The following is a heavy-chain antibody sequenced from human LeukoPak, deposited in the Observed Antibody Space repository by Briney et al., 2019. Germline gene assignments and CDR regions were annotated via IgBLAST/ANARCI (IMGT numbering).Heavy chain of an antibody. CDR2: ISSSGSTI. V-gene: IGHV3-11*01. D-gene: IGHD6-6*01. Sequence: PGGSLRLSCAASGFTFSDYYMSWLRQAPGKGLEWVSYISSSGSTIYYADSVKGRFTISRDNAKNSLYLQMNSLRAEDTAVYYCARGMQQLVREVFDYWGQGTLVTVSS. J-gene: IGHJ4*02. CDR1: GFTFSDYY. CDR3: ARGMQQLVREVFDY.